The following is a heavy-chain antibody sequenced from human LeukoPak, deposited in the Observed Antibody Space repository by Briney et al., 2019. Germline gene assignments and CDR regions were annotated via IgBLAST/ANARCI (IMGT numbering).Heavy chain of an antibody. Sequence: GGTLRLSCAASGFTFSSYGMSWVRQAPGKGLEWVSAISGSGGSTYYADSVKGRFTISRDNSKNTLYLQMNSLRAEDTAVYYCAKDEGYSYGYASDYWGQGTLVTVSS. CDR2: ISGSGGST. V-gene: IGHV3-23*01. D-gene: IGHD5-18*01. J-gene: IGHJ4*02. CDR1: GFTFSSYG. CDR3: AKDEGYSYGYASDY.